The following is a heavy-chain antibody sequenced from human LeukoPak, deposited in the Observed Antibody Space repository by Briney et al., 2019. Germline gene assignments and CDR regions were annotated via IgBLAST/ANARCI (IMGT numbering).Heavy chain of an antibody. CDR2: ISSSGDYI. CDR1: GFTFSSYS. J-gene: IGHJ6*04. CDR3: AELGITMIGGV. Sequence: GGSLRLSCAASGFTFSSYSVNWVRQAPGKGLVWVSSISSSGDYIYYADSVKGRFTISRDNAKNSLYLQMNSLRAEDTAVYYCAELGITMIGGVWGKGTTVTISS. D-gene: IGHD3-10*02. V-gene: IGHV3-21*03.